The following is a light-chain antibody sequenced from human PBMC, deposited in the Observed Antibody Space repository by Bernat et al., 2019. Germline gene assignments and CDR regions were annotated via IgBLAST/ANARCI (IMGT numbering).Light chain of an antibody. J-gene: IGLJ2*01. CDR2: EGS. CDR1: RSDVGSSYL. CDR3: CSYAGISNVL. V-gene: IGLV2-23*01. Sequence: QSALTQPASVSGSPGQSITISCTGTRSDVGSSYLVSWYQQHPGKAAKLIIYEGSKRPSGVANRFSGSKSGNTDSLTISGLQAEDEADYYCCSYAGISNVLFGGGTKLTVL.